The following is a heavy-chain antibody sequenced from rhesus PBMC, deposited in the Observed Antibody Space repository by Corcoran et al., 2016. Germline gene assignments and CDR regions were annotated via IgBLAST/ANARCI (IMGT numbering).Heavy chain of an antibody. CDR1: GFTFDDYA. D-gene: IGHD6-31*01. J-gene: IGHJ4*01. CDR2: ISGNSGST. Sequence: EVQLVESGGGVVQPGGSRRLSCAASGFTFDDYAVGWVRQAPGKGLEWVSEISGNSGSTGYADSVEGRFPISRDNAKNSLYLQMNRLRAEDTALYYCARGADSSGSYYFDYWGQGVLVTVSS. V-gene: IGHV3-78*01. CDR3: ARGADSSGSYYFDY.